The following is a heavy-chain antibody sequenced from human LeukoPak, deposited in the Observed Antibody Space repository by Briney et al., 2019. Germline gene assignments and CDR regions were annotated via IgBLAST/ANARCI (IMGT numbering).Heavy chain of an antibody. CDR3: ARDYDILTGYYKVPIEDAFDI. Sequence: ASVKVSCKASGYTFTGYYMHWVRQAPGQGLEWMGRINPDSGGTNYAQKFQGRVTMTRDTSISTAYMELSRLRSDDTAVYYCARDYDILTGYYKVPIEDAFDIWGQGTMVTVSS. CDR2: INPDSGGT. D-gene: IGHD3-9*01. V-gene: IGHV1-2*06. J-gene: IGHJ3*02. CDR1: GYTFTGYY.